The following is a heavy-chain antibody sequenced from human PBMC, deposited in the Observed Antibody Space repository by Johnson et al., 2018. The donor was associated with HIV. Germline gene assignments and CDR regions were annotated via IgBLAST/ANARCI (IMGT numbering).Heavy chain of an antibody. Sequence: VQLVESGGGLVKPGGSLRLSCAASGFTLSRYDMHWVRQATGKGLEWVSAIGTAGDTYYPGSVKGRFTISRENAKNSLYLQMNSLRAGDTAVYYCARVARGDSSGHDAFDIWGQGTMVTVSS. V-gene: IGHV3-13*01. CDR2: IGTAGDT. J-gene: IGHJ3*02. D-gene: IGHD3-22*01. CDR1: GFTLSRYD. CDR3: ARVARGDSSGHDAFDI.